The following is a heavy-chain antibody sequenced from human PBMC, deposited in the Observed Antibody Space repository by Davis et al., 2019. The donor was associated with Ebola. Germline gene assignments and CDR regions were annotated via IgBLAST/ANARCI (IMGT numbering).Heavy chain of an antibody. CDR1: GFTFSTYA. CDR3: ARAAGQYYYDSSGDAFDI. Sequence: GGSLRLSCTTSGFTFSTYALSWVRQAPGKGLEWVAVISYDGSNKYYADSVKGRFTISRDNSKNTLYLQMNSLRAEDTAVYYCARAAGQYYYDSSGDAFDIWGQGTMVTVSS. D-gene: IGHD3-22*01. V-gene: IGHV3-30-3*01. J-gene: IGHJ3*02. CDR2: ISYDGSNK.